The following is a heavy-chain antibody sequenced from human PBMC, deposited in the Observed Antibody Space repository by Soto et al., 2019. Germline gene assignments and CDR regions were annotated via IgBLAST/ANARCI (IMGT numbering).Heavy chain of an antibody. CDR3: ARVGGNGYYWYFDY. J-gene: IGHJ4*01. D-gene: IGHD1-20*01. CDR1: GDSISGYY. CDR2: LYTSGTT. Sequence: SETLSLTCTVSGDSISGYYWSWIRQPAGQALECIGRLYTSGTTNYNPSLRSRVTMSVDTSKNQFSLELSSVTAADTAVYYCARVGGNGYYWYFDYWGHGILVTVSS. V-gene: IGHV4-4*07.